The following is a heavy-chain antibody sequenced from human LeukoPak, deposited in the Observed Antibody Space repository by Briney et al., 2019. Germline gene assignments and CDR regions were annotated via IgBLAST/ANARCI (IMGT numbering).Heavy chain of an antibody. CDR2: INHSGGP. D-gene: IGHD6-19*01. Sequence: SSGTLSLTCAVSSGSISSSNWWSWVRQPPGEGLEWIGEINHSGGPYYNPSLTGRVTISVDRSDNQFSLKLSSVTAADTAVYYCARGAAVAGNFDYWGQGTLVTVSS. CDR3: ARGAAVAGNFDY. V-gene: IGHV4-4*02. J-gene: IGHJ4*02. CDR1: SGSISSSNW.